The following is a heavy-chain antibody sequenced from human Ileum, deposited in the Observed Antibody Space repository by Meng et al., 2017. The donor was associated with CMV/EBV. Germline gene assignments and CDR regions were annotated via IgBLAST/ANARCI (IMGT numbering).Heavy chain of an antibody. CDR2: ISGGGNKT. V-gene: IGHV3-23*01. D-gene: IGHD3-3*01. CDR3: ARFSDYYNDY. Sequence: GESLKISCVVSGFRFDDSAMTWVRQAPGKGLEWVSVISGGGNKTYYADSVKGRFTISRDNSKKTLYLQMNSLRVEDTAIYYCARFSDYYNDYWGQGTLVTVSS. J-gene: IGHJ4*02. CDR1: GFRFDDSA.